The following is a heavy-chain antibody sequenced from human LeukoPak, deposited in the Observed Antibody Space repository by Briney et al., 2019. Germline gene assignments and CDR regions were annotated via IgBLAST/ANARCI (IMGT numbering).Heavy chain of an antibody. CDR1: GFIVSDNH. V-gene: IGHV3-53*01. Sequence: PGGSLRLSCAASGFIVSDNHMSWVRQAPGKGLEYVSVICRGGGTYYADSVKGRFTLSKDNSKNTLYLQMNSLRVEDTAVYYCARDRAAVNWGQGTLVTVSS. J-gene: IGHJ4*02. CDR3: ARDRAAVN. D-gene: IGHD6-13*01. CDR2: ICRGGGT.